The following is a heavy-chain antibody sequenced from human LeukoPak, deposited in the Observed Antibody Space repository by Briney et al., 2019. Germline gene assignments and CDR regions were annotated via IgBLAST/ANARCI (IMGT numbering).Heavy chain of an antibody. J-gene: IGHJ4*02. D-gene: IGHD2/OR15-2a*01. V-gene: IGHV3-74*01. Sequence: TGGSLRLSCAASGNYWMHWVRQAPGKGLVWVSHINSDGSWTSYADSVKGRFTIFKDNAKNTVYLQMNSLRAEETAVYYCVSFYETYWGRGTLVTVSS. CDR3: VSFYETY. CDR1: GNYW. CDR2: INSDGSWT.